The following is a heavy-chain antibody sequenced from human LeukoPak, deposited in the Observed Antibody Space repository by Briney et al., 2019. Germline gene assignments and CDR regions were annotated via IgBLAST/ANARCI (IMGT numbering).Heavy chain of an antibody. CDR3: ARQTGGTYPGSYYFYYMDV. J-gene: IGHJ6*03. Sequence: GESLKISCKGSGYSFTSYWIAWVRQMPGKGLEWMGIIYPADSDTKYSPSFQGQVTISADKSINTAYLQWRSLKAPDTAMYYCARQTGGTYPGSYYFYYMDVWGKGTTVTVSS. CDR2: IYPADSDT. CDR1: GYSFTSYW. V-gene: IGHV5-51*01. D-gene: IGHD1-26*01.